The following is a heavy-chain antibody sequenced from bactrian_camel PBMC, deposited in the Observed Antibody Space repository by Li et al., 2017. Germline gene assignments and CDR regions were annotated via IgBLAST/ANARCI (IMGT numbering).Heavy chain of an antibody. CDR3: AAEEFRCCTGGGYCYGIVVDYGY. D-gene: IGHD2*01. CDR2: IDPRDSGT. CDR1: GWSMKTQC. Sequence: HVQLVESGGGSVQAGGSLTLSCVASGWSMKTQCMGWFRQAPGKERQWVARIDPRDSGTYYASSVKGRLTISLDNAKNTVYLQMSSLKPEDTAMYYCAAEEFRCCTGGGYCYGIVVDYGYRTQGTQVTVS. J-gene: IGHJ4*01. V-gene: IGHV3S63*01.